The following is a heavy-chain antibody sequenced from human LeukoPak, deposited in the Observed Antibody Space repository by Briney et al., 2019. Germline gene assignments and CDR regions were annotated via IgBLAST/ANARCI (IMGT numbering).Heavy chain of an antibody. V-gene: IGHV4-39*07. CDR1: GGSISSGGYY. Sequence: PSETLSLACTVSGGSISSGGYYWSWIRQPPGKGLEWIGEINHSGSTNYNPSLKSRVTISVDTSKNQFSLKLSSVTAADTAVYYCARGRRCSSTSCYHRYYFDYWGQGTLVTVSS. CDR2: INHSGST. J-gene: IGHJ4*02. D-gene: IGHD2-2*01. CDR3: ARGRRCSSTSCYHRYYFDY.